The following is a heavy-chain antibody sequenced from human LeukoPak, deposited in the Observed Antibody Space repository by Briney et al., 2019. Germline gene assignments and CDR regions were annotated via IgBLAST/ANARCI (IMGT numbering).Heavy chain of an antibody. CDR3: ARGYYYDSSGYNPALY. D-gene: IGHD3-22*01. J-gene: IGHJ4*02. CDR2: INPNSGGT. V-gene: IGHV1-2*02. Sequence: ASVKVSCKASGYTFTGYYMHWVRQAPGQGLEWMGWINPNSGGTNYARKFQGRVTMTRDTSISTAYMELSRLRSDDTAVYYCARGYYYDSSGYNPALYWGQGTLVTVSS. CDR1: GYTFTGYY.